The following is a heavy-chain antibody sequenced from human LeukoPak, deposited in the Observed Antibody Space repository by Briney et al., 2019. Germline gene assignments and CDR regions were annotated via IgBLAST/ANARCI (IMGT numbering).Heavy chain of an antibody. V-gene: IGHV4-39*01. CDR1: GGSISSSNYY. CDR3: ARPLAGTEDY. D-gene: IGHD6-13*01. CDR2: FYYSGST. Sequence: SETLSLTCTVSGGSISSSNYYWGWIRQPPGRGLEWIGSFYYSGSTYYNPSLRSRVTISVDTSKNQFSLRLSSVTATDTAVYYCARPLAGTEDYWGQGTLVTVSS. J-gene: IGHJ4*02.